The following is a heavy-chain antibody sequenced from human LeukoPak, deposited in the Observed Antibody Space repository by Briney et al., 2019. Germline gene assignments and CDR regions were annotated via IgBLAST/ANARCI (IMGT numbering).Heavy chain of an antibody. CDR2: IFQRGYS. Sequence: SGTLSPTCAVSGYSISSGYYWGWIRPPPGKGLQWIGSIFQRGYSYYNPSLKSRVTISVDTSRNQFSLKLSSVTAADTAVYYCAGDKETTGNGRPNWFDPWGQGTLVTVSS. CDR3: AGDKETTGNGRPNWFDP. D-gene: IGHD1-1*01. CDR1: GYSISSGYY. V-gene: IGHV4-38-2*01. J-gene: IGHJ5*02.